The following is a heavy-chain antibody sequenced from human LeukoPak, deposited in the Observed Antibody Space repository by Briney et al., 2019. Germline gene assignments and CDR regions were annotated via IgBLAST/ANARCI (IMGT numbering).Heavy chain of an antibody. J-gene: IGHJ4*02. CDR3: GRFGDEAGIDN. Sequence: PGGSLRLSCAASGFTFGTYWMTWVRQAPGKGLEWVANIKPSGTETYYGDPVKGRFTISRDNAKNLLYLQMSSLRAEDTAVYSCGRFGDEAGIDNWGQGTLVTVSS. CDR1: GFTFGTYW. V-gene: IGHV3-7*01. CDR2: IKPSGTET. D-gene: IGHD3-10*01.